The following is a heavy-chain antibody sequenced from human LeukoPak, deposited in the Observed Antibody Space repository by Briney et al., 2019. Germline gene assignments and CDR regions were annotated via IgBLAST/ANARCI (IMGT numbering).Heavy chain of an antibody. D-gene: IGHD2-2*01. V-gene: IGHV3-30*02. J-gene: IGHJ4*02. Sequence: GGSLRLSCAASGFTFSSYGMHWVRQAPGKGLEWVAFIRYDGSNKYYADSVKGRFTISRDNSKNTLYLQMNSLRAEDTAVYYCAKEVVPAAPGDYWGQGTLVTVSS. CDR3: AKEVVPAAPGDY. CDR1: GFTFSSYG. CDR2: IRYDGSNK.